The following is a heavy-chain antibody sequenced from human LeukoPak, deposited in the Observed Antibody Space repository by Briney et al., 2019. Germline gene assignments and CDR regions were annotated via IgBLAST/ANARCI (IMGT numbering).Heavy chain of an antibody. J-gene: IGHJ4*02. CDR3: ARGGGGWLQLGY. CDR2: INHSGST. V-gene: IGHV4-34*01. CDR1: GGSFSGYY. Sequence: PSETLSLTCAVYGGSFSGYYWSWIRQPPGKGLEWIGEINHSGSTNYNPSLKSRVTISVDTSKNQSSLKLSSVTAADTAVYYCARGGGGWLQLGYWGQGTLVTVSS. D-gene: IGHD5-24*01.